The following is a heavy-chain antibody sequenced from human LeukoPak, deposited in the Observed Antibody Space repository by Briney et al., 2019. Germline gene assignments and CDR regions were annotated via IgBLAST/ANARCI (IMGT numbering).Heavy chain of an antibody. CDR3: ARDGGYSYGYGLTFFGY. CDR2: IYYSGST. Sequence: SETLSLTCTVSGGSISSGGYYWSWIRQHPGKGLEWIGYIYYSGSTYYNPSLKSRVTISVDTSKNQFSLKLSSVTAADTAVYYCARDGGYSYGYGLTFFGYWGQGTLVTVSS. J-gene: IGHJ4*02. V-gene: IGHV4-31*03. D-gene: IGHD5-18*01. CDR1: GGSISSGGYY.